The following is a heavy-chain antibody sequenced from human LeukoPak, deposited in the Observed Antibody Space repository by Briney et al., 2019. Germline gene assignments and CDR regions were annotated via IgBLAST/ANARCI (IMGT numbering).Heavy chain of an antibody. CDR2: ISGSGGST. CDR3: AELGITMIGGV. V-gene: IGHV3-23*01. J-gene: IGHJ6*04. D-gene: IGHD3-10*02. Sequence: SGGSLRLSCAASGFTFSSYGMSWVRQAPGKGLEWVSVISGSGGSTYYADSVKGRFTISRDNGKNSLYLQMNSLRAEDTAVYYCAELGITMIGGVWGKGTTVTISS. CDR1: GFTFSSYG.